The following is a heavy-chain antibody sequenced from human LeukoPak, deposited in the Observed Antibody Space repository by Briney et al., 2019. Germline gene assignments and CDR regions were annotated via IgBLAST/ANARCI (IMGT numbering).Heavy chain of an antibody. J-gene: IGHJ5*02. CDR1: GFSVSRTY. CDR2: IYSGGKV. V-gene: IGHV3-53*01. CDR3: ARGDGWFDP. Sequence: GGSLRLSCAASGFSVSRTYMSWVRQAPGKGLEWVSVIYSGGKVYYIDSVKGRFTISRDTSKNTLYLQMNSLRAEDTAVYYCARGDGWFDPWGQGTLVTVSS.